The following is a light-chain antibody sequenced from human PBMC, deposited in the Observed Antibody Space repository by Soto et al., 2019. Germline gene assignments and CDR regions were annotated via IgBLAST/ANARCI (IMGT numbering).Light chain of an antibody. CDR3: QSYDSSLSGYV. CDR2: GNS. Sequence: QAVVTQPPSASGTPGQRVTISCSGSSSNIGSNTVNWYQQLPGTAPKLLIYGNSNRPSGVPDRFSGSKSGTSASLAITGLQAEDEADYYCQSYDSSLSGYVFGTGTKLTVL. CDR1: SSNIGSNT. J-gene: IGLJ1*01. V-gene: IGLV1-40*01.